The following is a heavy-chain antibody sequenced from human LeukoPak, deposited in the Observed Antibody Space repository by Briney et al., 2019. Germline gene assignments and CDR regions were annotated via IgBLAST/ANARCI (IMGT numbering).Heavy chain of an antibody. Sequence: GGSPRLSCAASGFIFSSYGMHWVRQAPGKGLEWVAVIWYDGSNKYYADSVKGRFAISRDNSKNTLYLQMNSLRAEDTAVYYCARAWTPWGQGTLVTVSS. D-gene: IGHD3/OR15-3a*01. CDR2: IWYDGSNK. V-gene: IGHV3-33*01. CDR1: GFIFSSYG. CDR3: ARAWTP. J-gene: IGHJ4*02.